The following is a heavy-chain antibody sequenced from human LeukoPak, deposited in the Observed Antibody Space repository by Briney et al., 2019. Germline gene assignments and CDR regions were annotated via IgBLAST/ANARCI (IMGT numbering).Heavy chain of an antibody. CDR3: ARVSSWYYYQDY. V-gene: IGHV4-39*07. CDR2: IYYSGST. D-gene: IGHD6-13*01. Sequence: SETLSLTCTVSGGSISSSSYYWGWIRQPPGKGLEWIGSIYYSGSTYYNPSLKSRVTISVDTSKNQFSLKLSSVTAADTAVYYCARVSSWYYYQDYWGQGTLVTVSS. J-gene: IGHJ4*02. CDR1: GGSISSSSYY.